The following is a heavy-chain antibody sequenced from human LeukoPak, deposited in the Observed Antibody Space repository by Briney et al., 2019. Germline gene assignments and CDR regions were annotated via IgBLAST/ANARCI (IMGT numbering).Heavy chain of an antibody. D-gene: IGHD1-26*01. CDR1: GGTFISYA. Sequence: GASVKVSCKASGGTFISYAISWVRQAPGQGLEWMGGIIPIFGTANYAQKFQGRVTITADESTSTAYMELSSLRSEDTAVYYCARDGDSGSPTLGAQAFYYFDYWGQGTLVTVSS. CDR2: IIPIFGTA. J-gene: IGHJ4*02. V-gene: IGHV1-69*13. CDR3: ARDGDSGSPTLGAQAFYYFDY.